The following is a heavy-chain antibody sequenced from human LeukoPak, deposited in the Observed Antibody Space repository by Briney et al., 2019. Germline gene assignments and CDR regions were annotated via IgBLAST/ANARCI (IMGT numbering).Heavy chain of an antibody. D-gene: IGHD3-22*01. J-gene: IGHJ4*02. Sequence: SETLSLTCTVSGYSISSGYYWGWIRQPPGKGLEWIGSIYHSGSTYYNPSLKSRVTIPVDTSKNQFSLKLSSVTAADTAVYYCARNYYDSSDYWGQGTLVTVSS. CDR2: IYHSGST. CDR1: GYSISSGYY. V-gene: IGHV4-38-2*02. CDR3: ARNYYDSSDY.